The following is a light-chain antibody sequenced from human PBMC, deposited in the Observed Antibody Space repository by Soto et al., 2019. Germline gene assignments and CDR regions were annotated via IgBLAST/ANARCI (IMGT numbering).Light chain of an antibody. J-gene: IGLJ1*01. CDR3: CSYAGSYTYV. CDR1: SSDIGGYYY. Sequence: QSVLTQPASVSGSPGQSITISCTGTSSDIGGYYYVSWYQHHPGKAPKLLIYQVTNRPSRVSNRFSASKSGNTASLTISGLQAEDEADYYRCSYAGSYTYVFGSGKKVIVL. CDR2: QVT. V-gene: IGLV2-14*01.